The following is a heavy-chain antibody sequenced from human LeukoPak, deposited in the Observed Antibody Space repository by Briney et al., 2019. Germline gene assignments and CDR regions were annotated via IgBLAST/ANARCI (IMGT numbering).Heavy chain of an antibody. V-gene: IGHV4-4*02. CDR1: GGSISSSNW. D-gene: IGHD3-16*01. CDR3: ARRRFHYYGMDV. CDR2: IYHSGST. Sequence: SGTLSLTCAVSGGSISSSNWWSWVRQPPGKGLEWIGEIYHSGSTNYNPSLKSRVTISVDTSKNQFSLKLSSVTAADTAVYYCARRRFHYYGMDVWGQGTTVTVSS. J-gene: IGHJ6*02.